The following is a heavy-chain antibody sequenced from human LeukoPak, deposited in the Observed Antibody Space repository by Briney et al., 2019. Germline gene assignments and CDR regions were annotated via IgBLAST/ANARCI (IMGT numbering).Heavy chain of an antibody. Sequence: SETLSLTCAVYGGSFSTYYCNWIRQSPAKRLEWIGAFNHSGSTNSNPSLKSRVTILIDTSKNQFSLKLSSVTAADTAVYYCARFPCSGDSCYSGIRAFDIWGQGTMVIVSS. D-gene: IGHD2-15*01. CDR1: GGSFSTYY. J-gene: IGHJ3*02. CDR3: ARFPCSGDSCYSGIRAFDI. CDR2: FNHSGST. V-gene: IGHV4-34*01.